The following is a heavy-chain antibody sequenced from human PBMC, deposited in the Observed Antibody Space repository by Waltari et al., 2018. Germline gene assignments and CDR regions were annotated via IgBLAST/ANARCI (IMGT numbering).Heavy chain of an antibody. V-gene: IGHV1-46*01. CDR2: VNPNDGTI. J-gene: IGHJ5*02. D-gene: IGHD2-8*01. CDR1: GYNFTSHY. CDR3: ARVGLMLSNSRGGWFDP. Sequence: QVQLVQSGAEVKKPGASVKVSCKASGYNFTSHYIHWVRQAPGQGLEWMGIVNPNDGTIKYAQKFQDRGTMTRDTSTSTVYVELRNLRSEDTAVYYCARVGLMLSNSRGGWFDPWGQGTLVTVFS.